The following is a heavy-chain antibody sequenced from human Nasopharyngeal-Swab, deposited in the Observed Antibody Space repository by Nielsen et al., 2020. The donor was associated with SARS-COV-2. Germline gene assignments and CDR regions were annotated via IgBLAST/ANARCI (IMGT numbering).Heavy chain of an antibody. J-gene: IGHJ6*02. CDR1: GYTFTGNY. V-gene: IGHV1-2*02. CDR3: ARDPTSVAGTGDYYYGMDV. D-gene: IGHD6-19*01. CDR2: INPNSGGT. Sequence: ASVKVSCKASGYTFTGNYMHWVRQAPGQGLEWMGWINPNSGGTNYAQKFQGRVTMTRDTSISTAYMELSRLRSDDTAVYYCARDPTSVAGTGDYYYGMDVWGQGTTVTVSS.